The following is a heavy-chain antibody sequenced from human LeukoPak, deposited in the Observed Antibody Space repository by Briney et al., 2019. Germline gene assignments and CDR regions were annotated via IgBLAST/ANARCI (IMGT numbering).Heavy chain of an antibody. V-gene: IGHV3-48*04. CDR2: ISSSSSTI. CDR3: ARGVGHNYYGSRPDGGY. Sequence: GESLRLSCAASGFTFSSYSMNWVRQAPGKGLEWVSYISSSSSTIYYADSVKGRFTISRDNAKNSLYLQMNSLRAEDTAVYYCARGVGHNYYGSRPDGGYWGQGTLVTVSS. CDR1: GFTFSSYS. D-gene: IGHD3-10*01. J-gene: IGHJ4*02.